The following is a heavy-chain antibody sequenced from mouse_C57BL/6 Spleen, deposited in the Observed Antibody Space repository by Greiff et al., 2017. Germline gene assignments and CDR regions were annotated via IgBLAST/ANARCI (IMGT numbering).Heavy chain of an antibody. V-gene: IGHV1-55*01. D-gene: IGHD1-1*01. CDR3: ARCYYGSSPDWYVDV. J-gene: IGHJ1*03. CDR1: GYTFTSYW. Sequence: VQLQQPGAELVKPGASVKMSCKASGYTFTSYWITWVKQRPGQGLEWIGDIYPGSGSTNYNEKFKSKATLTVDTSSSTAYMQLSSLTSEDSAVYYCARCYYGSSPDWYVDVWGTGTTVTVSS. CDR2: IYPGSGST.